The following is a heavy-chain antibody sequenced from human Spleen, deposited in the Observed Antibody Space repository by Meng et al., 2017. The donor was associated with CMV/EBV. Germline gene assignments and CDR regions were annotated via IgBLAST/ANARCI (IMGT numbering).Heavy chain of an antibody. J-gene: IGHJ4*02. Sequence: GESLKISCAASGFTFSTYWMHWVRQGPGKGLGWVSRINSDGSSTNYADAVKGRFTISRDNAKNTLYLQMNSLRADDTAVYYCARDHNGVIGPAAEAGDYWGQGTLVTVSS. D-gene: IGHD2-8*01. CDR2: INSDGSST. V-gene: IGHV3-74*01. CDR3: ARDHNGVIGPAAEAGDY. CDR1: GFTFSTYW.